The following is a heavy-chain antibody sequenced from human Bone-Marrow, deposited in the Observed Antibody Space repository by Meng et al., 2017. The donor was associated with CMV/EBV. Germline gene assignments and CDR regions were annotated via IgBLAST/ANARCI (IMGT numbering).Heavy chain of an antibody. CDR3: ARQSTIAVAGTNFLTYASSIFDY. V-gene: IGHV4-39*01. Sequence: SETLSLTCTVSGGSISSRCNYWGWIRQPPGKGLDWIGEINHSGSTNYNPSPKCRCTITVDTSKNQFSLKPSSMTAADAAVYYCARQSTIAVAGTNFLTYASSIFDYWGQGNLV. D-gene: IGHD6-19*01. CDR1: GGSISSRCNY. J-gene: IGHJ4*02. CDR2: INHSGST.